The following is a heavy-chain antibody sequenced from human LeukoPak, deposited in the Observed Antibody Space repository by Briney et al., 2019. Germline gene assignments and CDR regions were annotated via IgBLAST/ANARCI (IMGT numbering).Heavy chain of an antibody. D-gene: IGHD1-26*01. V-gene: IGHV3-30*02. J-gene: IGHJ6*03. Sequence: GGSLRLSCAGSGFTFSAYDMHWVRQAPGKGLEWVAFIRFDESNKYYADSVKGRFTISRDNSENTLYLQMNSLRGEDTAVYYCARDGYSGSYYRLYYFFMDVWGKGTTVTVSS. CDR2: IRFDESNK. CDR3: ARDGYSGSYYRLYYFFMDV. CDR1: GFTFSAYD.